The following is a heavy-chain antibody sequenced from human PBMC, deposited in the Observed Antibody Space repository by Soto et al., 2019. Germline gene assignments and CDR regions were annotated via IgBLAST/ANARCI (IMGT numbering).Heavy chain of an antibody. CDR3: ARGMPATVTNRRFYYSGMDV. CDR2: IYYSGST. D-gene: IGHD4-17*01. V-gene: IGHV4-59*01. J-gene: IGHJ6*02. CDR1: GGSISSYY. Sequence: SETLSLTCTVSGGSISSYYWSWIRQPPGKGLEWIGYIYYSGSTNYNPSLKSRVTISVDTSKNQFSLKLSSVTAADTAVYYCARGMPATVTNRRFYYSGMDVWGQGTTVTVSS.